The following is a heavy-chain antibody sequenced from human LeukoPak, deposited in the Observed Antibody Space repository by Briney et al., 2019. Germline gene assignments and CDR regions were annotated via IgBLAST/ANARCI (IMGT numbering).Heavy chain of an antibody. CDR3: PRLYYYDSSGYYYAYYYYYMDV. CDR2: ISYSGST. J-gene: IGHJ6*03. CDR1: GGSISSTVYY. D-gene: IGHD3-22*01. V-gene: IGHV4-39*01. Sequence: SETLSLTCTVSGGSISSTVYYWAWIRQPPGKGLEWIGSISYSGSTYYSPSLKSRVTISVDTSKNQFSLKLSSVTAADTAVYYCPRLYYYDSSGYYYAYYYYYMDVWGKGTTVTVSS.